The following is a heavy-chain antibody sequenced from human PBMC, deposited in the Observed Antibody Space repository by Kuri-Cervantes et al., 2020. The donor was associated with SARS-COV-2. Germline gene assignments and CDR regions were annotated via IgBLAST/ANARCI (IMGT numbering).Heavy chain of an antibody. D-gene: IGHD5-24*01. V-gene: IGHV3-30-3*01. CDR3: ARDLFFFGDGFNGFDY. CDR2: ISYDGTKK. CDR1: GFTFSSYA. J-gene: IGHJ4*02. Sequence: LSLTCAASGFTFSSYAVHWVRQAPGKGLEWVAIISYDGTKKYYADSVKGRFTISRGNSKNTLYLQMNSLRADDTALYYCARDLFFFGDGFNGFDYWGQGTLVTVSS.